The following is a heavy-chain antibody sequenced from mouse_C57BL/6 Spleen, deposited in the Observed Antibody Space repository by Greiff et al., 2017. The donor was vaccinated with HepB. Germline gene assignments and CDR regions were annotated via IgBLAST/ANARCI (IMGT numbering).Heavy chain of an antibody. V-gene: IGHV5-17*01. CDR3: ASPYYYGSRGYAMDY. Sequence: EVQRVESGGGLVKPGGSLKLSCAASGFTFSDYGMHWVRQAPEKGLEWVAYISSGSSTIYYADTVKGRFTISRENAKNTLFLQMTSLRSEDTAMYYCASPYYYGSRGYAMDYWGQGTSVTVSS. CDR2: ISSGSSTI. CDR1: GFTFSDYG. J-gene: IGHJ4*01. D-gene: IGHD1-1*01.